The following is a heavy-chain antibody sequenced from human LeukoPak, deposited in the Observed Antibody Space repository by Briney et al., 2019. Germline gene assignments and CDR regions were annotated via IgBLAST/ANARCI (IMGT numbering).Heavy chain of an antibody. Sequence: GASVTVPCKASVYTFTSYGICWLRQAPAQRLEWIGWISAYNGNTNYAQKLQGRVTMTTDTSTSTAYMELRSLRSDDTAVYYCARRHSSSAYYYYMDVWGKGTTVTVSS. J-gene: IGHJ6*03. CDR1: VYTFTSYG. V-gene: IGHV1-18*01. CDR3: ARRHSSSAYYYYMDV. D-gene: IGHD6-6*01. CDR2: ISAYNGNT.